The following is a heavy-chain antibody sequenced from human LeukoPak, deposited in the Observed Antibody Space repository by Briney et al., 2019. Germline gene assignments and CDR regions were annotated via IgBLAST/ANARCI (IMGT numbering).Heavy chain of an antibody. CDR2: ISYDGGYA. J-gene: IGHJ4*02. CDR1: GFNFGTYA. V-gene: IGHV3-30*04. Sequence: GGSLRLSCVGSGFNFGTYAMDWVRQAPGKGLEWVGDISYDGGYASYAAAVRDRFTISRDNSRNTLFLQINSLRPEDAAVYYCAKESSLSNWGQGTLVTVSS. CDR3: AKESSLSN.